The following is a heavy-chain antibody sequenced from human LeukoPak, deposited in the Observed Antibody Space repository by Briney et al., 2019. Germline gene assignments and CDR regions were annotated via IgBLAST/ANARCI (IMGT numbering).Heavy chain of an antibody. J-gene: IGHJ6*02. V-gene: IGHV3-7*01. D-gene: IGHD6-19*01. CDR3: ARAPSGWTYYYYGMDV. Sequence: PGGSLRLSCAASGFTFSSYWMSWVRQAPGKGLEWVANIKQDGSEKYYVDSVKGRFTISRDNAKNSLCLQMNSLRAEDTAVYYCARAPSGWTYYYYGMDVWGQGTTVTVSS. CDR2: IKQDGSEK. CDR1: GFTFSSYW.